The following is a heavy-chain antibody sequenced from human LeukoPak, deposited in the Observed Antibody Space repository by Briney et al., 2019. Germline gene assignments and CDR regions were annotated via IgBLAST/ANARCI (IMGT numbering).Heavy chain of an antibody. Sequence: GGSLRLSCAASGFTFSNYGMHWVRQAPGKGLEWVSYISSSSSTIYYADSVKGRFTISRDNAKNSLYLQMNSLRAEDTAVYYCARDEYGSLGYWGQGTLVTVSS. CDR3: ARDEYGSLGY. CDR1: GFTFSNYG. D-gene: IGHD4-17*01. J-gene: IGHJ4*02. CDR2: ISSSSSTI. V-gene: IGHV3-48*01.